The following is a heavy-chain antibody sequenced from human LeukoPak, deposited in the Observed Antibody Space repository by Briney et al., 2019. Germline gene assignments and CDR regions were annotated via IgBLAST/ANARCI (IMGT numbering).Heavy chain of an antibody. D-gene: IGHD3-22*01. V-gene: IGHV3-53*01. CDR3: ARDLGDSSAP. J-gene: IGHJ4*02. CDR1: GFTFNDAW. Sequence: GGSLRLSCAASGFTFNDAWMTWVRQAPGKGLEWVSVIYSGGSTYYADSVKGRFTISRDNSKNTLYLQMNSLRAEDTAVYYCARDLGDSSAPWGQGTLVTVSS. CDR2: IYSGGST.